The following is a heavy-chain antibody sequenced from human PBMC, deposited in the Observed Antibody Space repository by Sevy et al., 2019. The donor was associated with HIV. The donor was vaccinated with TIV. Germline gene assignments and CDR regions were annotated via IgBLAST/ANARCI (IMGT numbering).Heavy chain of an antibody. D-gene: IGHD3-9*01. V-gene: IGHV4-39*01. CDR3: ARPHYDILTGYPNWFDP. Sequence: SETLSLTCTVSGGSISSSSYYWGWIRQPPGKGLEWIGSIYYSGSTYYNPSLKSRVTISVDTSKNQFSLKLGSVTAADTAVYYCARPHYDILTGYPNWFDPWGQGTLVTVSS. J-gene: IGHJ5*02. CDR2: IYYSGST. CDR1: GGSISSSSYY.